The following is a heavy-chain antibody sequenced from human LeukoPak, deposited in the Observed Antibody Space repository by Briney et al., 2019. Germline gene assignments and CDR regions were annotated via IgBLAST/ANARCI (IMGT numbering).Heavy chain of an antibody. CDR1: GYTFTDYW. CDR2: VYPGDSDA. D-gene: IGHD2/OR15-2a*01. Sequence: HRESLKISCKAAGYTFTDYWIAWVRPVPGKDREYMGIVYPGDSDARYWPPFEGQVTISVDKSIDTAYLEWNSLRASDSAIYYCARPHYFKTIAEAFDVWGQGTLVGVSS. V-gene: IGHV5-51*01. CDR3: ARPHYFKTIAEAFDV. J-gene: IGHJ3*01.